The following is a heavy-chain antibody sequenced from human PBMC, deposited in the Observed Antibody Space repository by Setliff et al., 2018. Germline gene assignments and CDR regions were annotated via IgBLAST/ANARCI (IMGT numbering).Heavy chain of an antibody. V-gene: IGHV1-8*03. D-gene: IGHD3-3*01. J-gene: IGHJ6*03. CDR2: MNPNSGNT. CDR3: ARSGGGYYFWSGYLVSHYYYYYYMDV. Sequence: ASVKVSCKASGGTFSSYAISWVRQAPGQALEWMGWMNPNSGNTGYAQKFQGRVTITRNTAISPAYMERSSLRSEDTAVYYCARSGGGYYFWSGYLVSHYYYYYYMDVWGKGTTVTVSS. CDR1: GGTFSSYA.